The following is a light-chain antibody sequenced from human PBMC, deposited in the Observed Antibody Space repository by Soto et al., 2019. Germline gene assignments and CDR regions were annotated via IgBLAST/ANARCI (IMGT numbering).Light chain of an antibody. V-gene: IGLV2-14*01. CDR2: EVS. Sequence: QSVLTQPASVSGSPGQSITISCSGISPDFGVSWYQHFPGKAPKLIIFEVSTRPSGVSTRFSGSKSGNMAFLTISGLQTEDEGIYNCSSYSRTTTLFGGGTKVTV. J-gene: IGLJ2*01. CDR3: SSYSRTTTL. CDR1: SPDFGV.